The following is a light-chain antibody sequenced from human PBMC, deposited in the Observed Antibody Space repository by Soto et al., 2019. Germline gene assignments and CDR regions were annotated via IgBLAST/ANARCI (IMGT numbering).Light chain of an antibody. J-gene: IGKJ2*01. CDR2: AAS. Sequence: AIRMTQSPSSLSASTGDRVTITCRASQGISSYLTWYQQKPVQAPKLLIYAASTLQSGVPSRFSGSGSGTDFTLTISFLQSEDYATYYCQQYYSYPYTFGQGTKLEIK. CDR1: QGISSY. CDR3: QQYYSYPYT. V-gene: IGKV1-8*01.